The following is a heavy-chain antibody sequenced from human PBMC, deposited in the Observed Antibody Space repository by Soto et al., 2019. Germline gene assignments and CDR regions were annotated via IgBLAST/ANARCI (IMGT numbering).Heavy chain of an antibody. D-gene: IGHD1-26*01. V-gene: IGHV3-33*01. J-gene: IGHJ3*02. CDR2: IWYDGSNK. CDR3: ARDRSYLADAFDI. Sequence: GGSLRLSCAASGFTFSSYGMHWVRQAPGKGLEWVAVIWYDGSNKYYADSVKGRFTISRDNSKNTLYLQMNSLRAEDTAVYYCARDRSYLADAFDIWGQGTVVTVSS. CDR1: GFTFSSYG.